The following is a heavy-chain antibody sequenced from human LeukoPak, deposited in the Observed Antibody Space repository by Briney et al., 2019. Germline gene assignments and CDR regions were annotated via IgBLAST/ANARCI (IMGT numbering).Heavy chain of an antibody. CDR3: ARDPYLLLSACFDY. V-gene: IGHV3-21*01. CDR2: ISSSSRYI. J-gene: IGHJ4*02. Sequence: GGSLRLSCAASGFTFSSYSMIWVRQPPGEGVEWGSSISSSSRYIYHPASVKGRYTISSDNAKTSLYLQMNSLRADDTVLYCCARDPYLLLSACFDYWGQGNLVIVSS. D-gene: IGHD2-2*01. CDR1: GFTFSSYS.